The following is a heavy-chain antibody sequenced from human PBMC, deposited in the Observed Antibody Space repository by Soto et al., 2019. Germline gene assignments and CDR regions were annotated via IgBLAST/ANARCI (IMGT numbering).Heavy chain of an antibody. J-gene: IGHJ5*02. Sequence: SETLSLTCTVSGDSISSNNNYWSWIRQPPGEGLEWIGFISYSGTTSYSPSLKSRVAISLDTFKNQFSLSLSSVTAADTAVYYCARGRGYSYGLDPWGQGTLVTVS. CDR1: GDSISSNNNY. CDR3: ARGRGYSYGLDP. V-gene: IGHV4-30-4*01. CDR2: ISYSGTT. D-gene: IGHD5-18*01.